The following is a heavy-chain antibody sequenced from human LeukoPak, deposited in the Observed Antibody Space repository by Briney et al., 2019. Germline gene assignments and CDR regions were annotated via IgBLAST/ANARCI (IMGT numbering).Heavy chain of an antibody. Sequence: SETLSLTXTVSGGSISSSSYYWGWIRQLPGKGLEWIGSIYYSGSTYYNPSLKSRVTISVDTSKNQFSLKLSSVTAADTAVYYCARRTVTVTNFDYWGQGTLVTVSS. CDR1: GGSISSSSYY. CDR3: ARRTVTVTNFDY. CDR2: IYYSGST. D-gene: IGHD4-17*01. J-gene: IGHJ4*02. V-gene: IGHV4-39*01.